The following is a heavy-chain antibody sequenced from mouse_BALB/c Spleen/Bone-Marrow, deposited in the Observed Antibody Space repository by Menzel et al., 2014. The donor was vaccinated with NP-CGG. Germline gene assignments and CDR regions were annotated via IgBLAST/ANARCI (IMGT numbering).Heavy chain of an antibody. D-gene: IGHD2-1*01. CDR2: IYPGDGDT. Sequence: VQLQQSGAELVRPGSSVKISCKASGYAFSSXWXNWVXQRPXXGLXWIXXIYPGDGDTNYNGKFKGKATLTADKSSSTAYMQLSSLTSEDSAVYFCARTGNLAWFAYWGQGTLVTVSA. CDR1: GYAFSSXW. CDR3: ARTGNLAWFAY. V-gene: IGHV1-80*01. J-gene: IGHJ3*01.